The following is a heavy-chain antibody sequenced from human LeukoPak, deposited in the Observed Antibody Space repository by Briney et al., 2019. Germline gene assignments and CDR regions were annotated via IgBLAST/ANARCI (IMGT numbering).Heavy chain of an antibody. D-gene: IGHD5-18*01. CDR2: IHPNSGGT. J-gene: IGHJ6*03. Sequence: GASVKVSCKASGYTFTGYYMHWVRQAPGQGLEWKGWIHPNSGGTNYAQKFQGRVTMTRDTSISTAYMELSRLRSDDTAVYYCARGGRTAMVSGGYYYYYYMDVWGKGTTVTVSS. CDR1: GYTFTGYY. V-gene: IGHV1-2*02. CDR3: ARGGRTAMVSGGYYYYYYMDV.